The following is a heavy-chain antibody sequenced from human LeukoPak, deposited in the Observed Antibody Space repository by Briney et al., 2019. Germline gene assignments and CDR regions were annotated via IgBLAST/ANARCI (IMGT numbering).Heavy chain of an antibody. J-gene: IGHJ4*02. CDR3: AKSTGYSSGWYTY. Sequence: PGGSLRLSCAASGFTFSSYAMHWVRQAPGKGLEWVAVISYDGSNKYYADSVKGRFTISRDNSKNTLYLQMNSLRAEDTAVYYCAKSTGYSSGWYTYWGQGTLVTVSS. V-gene: IGHV3-30*04. D-gene: IGHD6-19*01. CDR2: ISYDGSNK. CDR1: GFTFSSYA.